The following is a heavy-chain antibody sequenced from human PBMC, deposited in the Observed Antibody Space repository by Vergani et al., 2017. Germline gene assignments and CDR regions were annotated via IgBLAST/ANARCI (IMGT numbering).Heavy chain of an antibody. D-gene: IGHD3-10*01. J-gene: IGHJ6*03. V-gene: IGHV4-38-2*02. CDR1: GDSISSGYF. CDR2: IFHTGLT. CDR3: ARERRHYLNYFYYYYMDV. Sequence: QVQLPESGPGLLKPSQTLSLTCSVAGDSISSGYFWGWFRQPPGKGLEWIGNIFHTGLTYRNPSLRSRVAISVDTSRNQFSLKLRSVTAADTAAYFCARERRHYLNYFYYYYMDVWGKGTTVTVSS.